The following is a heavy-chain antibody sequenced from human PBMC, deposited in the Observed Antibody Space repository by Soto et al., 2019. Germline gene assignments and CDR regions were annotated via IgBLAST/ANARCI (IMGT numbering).Heavy chain of an antibody. CDR3: ARDSITYYYGSGSYSNPYFDY. V-gene: IGHV1-18*01. Sequence: ASVKVSCKASGYTFTSYGISWVRQAPGQGLEWMGWISAYNGNTNYAQKLQGRVTMTTDTSTSTAYMELRSLRSDDTAVYYCARDSITYYYGSGSYSNPYFDYWGQGTLVTVSS. D-gene: IGHD3-10*01. J-gene: IGHJ4*02. CDR1: GYTFTSYG. CDR2: ISAYNGNT.